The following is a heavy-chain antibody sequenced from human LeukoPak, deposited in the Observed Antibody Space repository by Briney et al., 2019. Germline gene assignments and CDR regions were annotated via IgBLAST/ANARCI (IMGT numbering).Heavy chain of an antibody. Sequence: PGESLRLSCAASGFTFTTYSMNWVRQAPGKGLEWVSHMGIGTSTIGYADSVKGRFTISRDNAKNSVHLQMSNLRVDDSAVYYCVRDKDWGLDSWGQGTLVTVSS. CDR3: VRDKDWGLDS. CDR1: GFTFTTYS. CDR2: MGIGTSTI. V-gene: IGHV3-48*01. J-gene: IGHJ4*02. D-gene: IGHD7-27*01.